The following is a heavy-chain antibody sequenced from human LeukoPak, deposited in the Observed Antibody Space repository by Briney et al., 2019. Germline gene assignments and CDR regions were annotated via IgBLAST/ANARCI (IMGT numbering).Heavy chain of an antibody. V-gene: IGHV3-30*03. J-gene: IGHJ4*02. Sequence: PGGSLRLSCAVSGFTVSSYNMHWVRQAPGKGLEWVALISKDGSNKYYADSAKGRFTISRDSSKDTLYLQMNSLRVEDTAVYYCARDDPTGSYYVGFDYWGQGTLVTVSS. CDR2: ISKDGSNK. CDR1: GFTVSSYN. D-gene: IGHD1-26*01. CDR3: ARDDPTGSYYVGFDY.